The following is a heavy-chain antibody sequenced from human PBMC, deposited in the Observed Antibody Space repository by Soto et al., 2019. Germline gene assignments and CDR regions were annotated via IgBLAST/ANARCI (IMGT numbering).Heavy chain of an antibody. Sequence: TSETLSLTCTVSGDSISNAAYYWGWIRQPPGKGLEWIGSIHNSGSTYFSPSLKSRVTISVDTSKKQFTLKLSSVTAAETALYFCTRRIRWYYYGTASYYNLWFDSWGQGTLVTVSS. CDR2: IHNSGST. D-gene: IGHD3-10*01. J-gene: IGHJ5*01. CDR3: TRRIRWYYYGTASYYNLWFDS. V-gene: IGHV4-39*01. CDR1: GDSISNAAYY.